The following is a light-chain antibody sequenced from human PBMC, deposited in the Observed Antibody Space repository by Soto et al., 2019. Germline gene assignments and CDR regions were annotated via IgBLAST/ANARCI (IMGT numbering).Light chain of an antibody. CDR1: NIGSKN. CDR3: QVWDSSTAV. CDR2: SDS. V-gene: IGLV3-9*01. Sequence: SYELTQPLSVSVALGQTARITCGGNNIGSKNVHWYQQKPGQAPVLVIYSDSNRPSGIPERFSGSNSGNRATLTISRAQAGDEADYYCQVWDSSTAVFGGGTKVTVL. J-gene: IGLJ3*02.